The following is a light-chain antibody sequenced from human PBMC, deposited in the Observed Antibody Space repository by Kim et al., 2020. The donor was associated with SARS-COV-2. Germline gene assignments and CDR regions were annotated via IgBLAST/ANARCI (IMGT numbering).Light chain of an antibody. CDR2: YDH. Sequence: APGKTARITCGGNNIGGRSVHWYQHKPGQAPVLVIHYDHDRPSGIPDRFSGSNSGNTATLTIYSVEAGDEADYYCLVWDSSTDHQVFGGGTQLTVL. V-gene: IGLV3-21*04. J-gene: IGLJ2*01. CDR1: NIGGRS. CDR3: LVWDSSTDHQV.